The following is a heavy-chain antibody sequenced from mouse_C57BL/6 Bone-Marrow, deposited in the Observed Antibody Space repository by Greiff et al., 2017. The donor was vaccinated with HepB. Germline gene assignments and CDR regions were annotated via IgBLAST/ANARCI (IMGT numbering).Heavy chain of an antibody. CDR1: GYTFTDYE. Sequence: QVQLKQSGAELVRPGASVTLSCKASGYTFTDYEMHWVKQTPVHGLEWIGAIDPETGGTAYNQKFKGKAILTADKSSSTAYMELRSLTSEDSAVYYCTRDHYSRGDFDYWGQGTTLTVSS. J-gene: IGHJ2*01. V-gene: IGHV1-15*01. CDR3: TRDHYSRGDFDY. D-gene: IGHD1-2*01. CDR2: IDPETGGT.